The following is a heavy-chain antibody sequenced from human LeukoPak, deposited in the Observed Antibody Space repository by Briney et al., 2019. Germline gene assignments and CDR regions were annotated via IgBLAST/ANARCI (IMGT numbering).Heavy chain of an antibody. CDR1: GYTFTAYY. V-gene: IGHV1-2*02. CDR2: INPHSGGT. J-gene: IGHJ4*02. CDR3: ARDLIVATIGVDY. Sequence: ASVKVSCKTSGYTFTAYYMHWVRQAPGQGLEWMGWINPHSGGTNYAQKFQGRVTTTRDTSISTADMELYRLRSDDTAVYYCARDLIVATIGVDYWGQGTLVTVSS. D-gene: IGHD5-12*01.